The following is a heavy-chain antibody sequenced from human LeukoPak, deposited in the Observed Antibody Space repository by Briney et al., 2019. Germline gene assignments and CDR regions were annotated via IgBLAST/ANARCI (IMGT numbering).Heavy chain of an antibody. D-gene: IGHD1-7*01. CDR3: AKDEFGGNYGVGYFDY. Sequence: GGSLRLSCAASVFTFSSYSMSWVRQAPGKGLEWVSGISGSGGSTYYADSVKGRFTISRDNSKNTLYLQMNSLRAEDTAVYYCAKDEFGGNYGVGYFDYWGQGTLVTVSS. J-gene: IGHJ4*02. CDR2: ISGSGGST. V-gene: IGHV3-23*01. CDR1: VFTFSSYS.